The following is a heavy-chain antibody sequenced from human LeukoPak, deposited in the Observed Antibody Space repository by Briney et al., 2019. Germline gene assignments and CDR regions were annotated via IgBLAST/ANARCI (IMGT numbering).Heavy chain of an antibody. J-gene: IGHJ4*02. CDR3: ARGGYYSYGHYDY. D-gene: IGHD3-22*01. CDR1: GFTFSSYD. V-gene: IGHV3-30*02. CDR2: IRYDGSNK. Sequence: GGSLRLSCAASGFTFSSYDIHWVRQAPGKGLEWVAFIRYDGSNKYYADSVKGRFTISRDNAKNTLYLQMNSLRAEDTAVYYCARGGYYSYGHYDYWGQGTLVTVSS.